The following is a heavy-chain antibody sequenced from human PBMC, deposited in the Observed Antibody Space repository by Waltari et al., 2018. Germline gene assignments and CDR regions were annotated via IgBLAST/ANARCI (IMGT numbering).Heavy chain of an antibody. V-gene: IGHV1-2*02. Sequence: QVQLVQSGAEVAKPGASVRVSCKASGYTLTAHYMQWVRKAPGQGLEWSECINPDGIGTNYARKFQGRVTMSSDTSINNIYMALRSLRFDDTAVYYCARGPSTTLGPPVGSPYYMDVWGKGTTVTISS. CDR3: ARGPSTTLGPPVGSPYYMDV. J-gene: IGHJ6*03. CDR2: INPDGIGT. D-gene: IGHD1-26*01. CDR1: GYTLTAHY.